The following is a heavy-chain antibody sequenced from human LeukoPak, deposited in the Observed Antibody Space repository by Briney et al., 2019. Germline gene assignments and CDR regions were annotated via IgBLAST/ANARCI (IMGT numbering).Heavy chain of an antibody. CDR3: VRGNYTDGRRNWFDP. Sequence: PSETLSLTRTVSGDSIHSHFYGWIRPPAGKGLEWIGRTHTNGNTLYNPSLKSRVTMSVDTSKSQSSLRLTSVTAADTAFYYCVRGNYTDGRRNWFDPWGQGILVTVSS. D-gene: IGHD1-7*01. CDR1: GDSIHSHF. CDR2: THTNGNT. J-gene: IGHJ5*02. V-gene: IGHV4-4*07.